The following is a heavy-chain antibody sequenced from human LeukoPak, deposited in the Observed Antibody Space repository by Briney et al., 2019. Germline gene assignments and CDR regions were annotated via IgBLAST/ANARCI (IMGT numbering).Heavy chain of an antibody. CDR2: LSYRGDST. CDR1: GFSFSDYG. D-gene: IGHD5-12*01. V-gene: IGHV3-23*01. CDR3: AKGYSGYDYRHYYYYYMDV. J-gene: IGHJ6*03. Sequence: GGSLRLSCAGSGFSFSDYGMSWVRQPPGKGLEWVSGLSYRGDSTYYADSVKGRFTISRGNSKNTLYLQMNSLRAEDTAVYYCAKGYSGYDYRHYYYYYMDVWGKGTTVTVSS.